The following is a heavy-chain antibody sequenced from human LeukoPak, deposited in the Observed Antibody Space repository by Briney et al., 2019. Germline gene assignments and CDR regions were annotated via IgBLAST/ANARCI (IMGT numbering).Heavy chain of an antibody. CDR3: AKDRYGGAFDM. V-gene: IGHV3-23*01. J-gene: IGHJ3*02. D-gene: IGHD4-23*01. Sequence: GGSLRLPCAVSGFTSTNYAMSRVRQAPGKGLEWVSAISGNGGSTYYADSVKGRFTISRDNSKNTLYLQMNSLRDEDTAVYYCAKDRYGGAFDMWGQGTMVIVSS. CDR2: ISGNGGST. CDR1: GFTSTNYA.